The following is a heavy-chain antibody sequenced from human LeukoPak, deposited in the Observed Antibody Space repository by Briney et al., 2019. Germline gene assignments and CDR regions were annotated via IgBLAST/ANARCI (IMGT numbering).Heavy chain of an antibody. J-gene: IGHJ5*02. Sequence: GESLKISCKGSGYSFTIYWIGWVRQMPGKGLEWMGIIYPGDSDTRYSPSFQGQVTISADKSISTAYLQWSSLKASDTAIYYCARHHSSTWPQGSWFDPWGQGTLVTVSS. D-gene: IGHD2-2*01. CDR1: GYSFTIYW. V-gene: IGHV5-51*01. CDR2: IYPGDSDT. CDR3: ARHHSSTWPQGSWFDP.